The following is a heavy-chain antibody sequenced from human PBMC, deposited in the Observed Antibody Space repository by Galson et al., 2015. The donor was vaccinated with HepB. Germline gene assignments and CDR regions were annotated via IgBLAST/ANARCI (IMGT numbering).Heavy chain of an antibody. CDR1: GFTFSSYS. D-gene: IGHD1-26*01. CDR3: ARVSEWEEASMDV. J-gene: IGHJ6*03. Sequence: SLRLSCAASGFTFSSYSMNWVRQAPGKGLEWVSSISSSSSYIYYADSVKGRFTISRDNAKNSLYLQMNSLRAEDTAVYYCARVSEWEEASMDVWGKGTTVTVSS. V-gene: IGHV3-21*01. CDR2: ISSSSSYI.